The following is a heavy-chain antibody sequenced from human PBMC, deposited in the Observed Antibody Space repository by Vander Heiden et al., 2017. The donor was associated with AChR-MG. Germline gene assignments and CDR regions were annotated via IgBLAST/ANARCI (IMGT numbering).Heavy chain of an antibody. D-gene: IGHD6-19*01. V-gene: IGHV3-23*04. CDR1: GFIFSNYA. Sequence: EVQLVESGGGLVQPGGSLRLSCAASGFIFSNYARGWVRQAPGKGLEWVSSISGSGADTFNSYSVEGRFTISRDYSKNTLYLQMISLRAEDTAIYYCAKQDSSGWTGVDHWGQGTLVTVSS. CDR2: ISGSGADT. J-gene: IGHJ4*02. CDR3: AKQDSSGWTGVDH.